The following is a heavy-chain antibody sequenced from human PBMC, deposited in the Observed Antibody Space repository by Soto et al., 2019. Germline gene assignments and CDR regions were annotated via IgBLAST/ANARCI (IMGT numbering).Heavy chain of an antibody. CDR1: GFSLSTSGMC. CDR3: ARIRYRSSSRPFDY. J-gene: IGHJ4*02. V-gene: IGHV2-70*01. Sequence: KSGPTLVNPTQTLTLTCTFSGFSLSTSGMCVSWIRQPPGKALEWLALIDWDDDKYYSTSLKTRLTISKDTSKNQVVLTMTNMDPVDTATYYCARIRYRSSSRPFDYWGQGTLVTVSS. CDR2: IDWDDDK. D-gene: IGHD6-6*01.